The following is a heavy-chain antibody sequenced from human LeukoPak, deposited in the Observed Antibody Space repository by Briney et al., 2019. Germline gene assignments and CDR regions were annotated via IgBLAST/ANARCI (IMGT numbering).Heavy chain of an antibody. J-gene: IGHJ5*02. CDR1: GGSFSGYY. CDR2: INHSGST. Sequence: SETLSLICAVYGGSFSGYYWSWIRQPPGKGLEWIGEINHSGSTNYNPSLKSRVTISVDTSKNQFSLKLSSVTAADTAVYYCAREADRWFDPWGQGTLVTVSS. V-gene: IGHV4-34*01. CDR3: AREADRWFDP.